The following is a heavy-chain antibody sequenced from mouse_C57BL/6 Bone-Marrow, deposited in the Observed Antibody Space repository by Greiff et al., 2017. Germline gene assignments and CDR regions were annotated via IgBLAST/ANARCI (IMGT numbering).Heavy chain of an antibody. CDR2: ISDGGSYT. CDR3: ALITTVVANYAMDY. CDR1: GFTFSSDA. Sequence: EVQLQESGGGLVKPGGSLKLSCAASGFTFSSDAMSWVRQTPEKRLEWVATISDGGSYTYYPDNVKGRFTISRDNAKNNLYLQMSHLKSEDTAMYYCALITTVVANYAMDYWGQGTSVTVSS. D-gene: IGHD1-1*01. J-gene: IGHJ4*01. V-gene: IGHV5-4*01.